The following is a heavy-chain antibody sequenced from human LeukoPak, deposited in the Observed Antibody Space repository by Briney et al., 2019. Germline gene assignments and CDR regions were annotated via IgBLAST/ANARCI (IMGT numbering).Heavy chain of an antibody. CDR3: ARDGRVHYYDSSGYYFPDY. D-gene: IGHD3-22*01. CDR1: GGTFSSYA. CDR2: IIPILGIA. J-gene: IGHJ4*02. Sequence: SVKVSCKASGGTFSSYAISWVRQAPGQGLERMGRIIPILGIANYAQKFQGRVTITADKSTSTAYMELSSLRSEDTAVYYCARDGRVHYYDSSGYYFPDYWGQGTLVTVSS. V-gene: IGHV1-69*04.